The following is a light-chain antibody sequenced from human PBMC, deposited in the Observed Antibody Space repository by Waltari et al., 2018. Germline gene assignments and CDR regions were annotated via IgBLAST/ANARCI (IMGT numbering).Light chain of an antibody. J-gene: IGKJ1*01. V-gene: IGKV1-5*03. CDR1: QSISSW. Sequence: DIQMTQSPSTLSASVGDRVTITCRASQSISSWLAWYQQKPGKAPKLLIYASSLESGVPSRFSGSGSGTEFTLTISSLQPDDFATYYCQQYNSYSRRTFGQGTKVEIK. CDR3: QQYNSYSRRT. CDR2: AS.